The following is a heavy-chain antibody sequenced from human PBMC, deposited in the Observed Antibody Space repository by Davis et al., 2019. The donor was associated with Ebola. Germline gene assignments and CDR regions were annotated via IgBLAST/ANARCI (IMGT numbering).Heavy chain of an antibody. J-gene: IGHJ4*02. V-gene: IGHV3-9*01. CDR3: AKSHDKGYCSGGSCYSYYFDY. Sequence: SLKISCAASGFTFDDYAMHWVRQAPGQVLEWVSGISWNSGSIGYADSVKGRFTISRDNAKNSLYLQMNSLRAEDTALYYCAKSHDKGYCSGGSCYSYYFDYWGQGTLVTVSS. CDR1: GFTFDDYA. D-gene: IGHD2-15*01. CDR2: ISWNSGSI.